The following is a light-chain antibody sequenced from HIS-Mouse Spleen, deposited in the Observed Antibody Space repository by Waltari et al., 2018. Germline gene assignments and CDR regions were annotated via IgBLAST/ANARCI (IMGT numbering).Light chain of an antibody. CDR1: SSDVGSYNL. Sequence: QSALTQPASVSGSPGQSLTISCTGPSSDVGSYNLVSCYQQHPGKAPKLMIYEGSKRPSGVSNRFSGSKSGNTASLTISGLQAEDEADYYCCSYAGSSTYWVFGGGTKLTVL. V-gene: IGLV2-23*01. CDR3: CSYAGSSTYWV. J-gene: IGLJ3*02. CDR2: EGS.